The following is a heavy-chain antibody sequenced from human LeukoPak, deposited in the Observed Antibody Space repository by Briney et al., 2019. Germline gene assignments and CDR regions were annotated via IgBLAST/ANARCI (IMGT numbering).Heavy chain of an antibody. CDR3: ARSRAFNSGAFDP. V-gene: IGHV4-34*01. Sequence: SETLSLTCAVYGGSFSGYYWSWIRQPPGKGLEWIGEINHSGSTNYNPSLKSRVTISVDTSKDQFSLRLNSVTAADTAVYYCARSRAFNSGAFDPWGQGSLVTVSS. D-gene: IGHD1-26*01. J-gene: IGHJ5*02. CDR2: INHSGST. CDR1: GGSFSGYY.